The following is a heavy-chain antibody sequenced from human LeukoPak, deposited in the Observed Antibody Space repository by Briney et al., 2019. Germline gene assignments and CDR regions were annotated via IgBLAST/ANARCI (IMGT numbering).Heavy chain of an antibody. J-gene: IGHJ4*02. V-gene: IGHV5-51*01. Sequence: GESLKISCKGSGYSFNTYWIGWVRQMPGKGLEWMGIIYPGDSDTKYSPSFQGQVTISADKSISTAYLQWSSLKASDTAMYYCARLPGIVATIERYFDYWGQGTLVTVSS. CDR3: ARLPGIVATIERYFDY. CDR1: GYSFNTYW. CDR2: IYPGDSDT. D-gene: IGHD5-12*01.